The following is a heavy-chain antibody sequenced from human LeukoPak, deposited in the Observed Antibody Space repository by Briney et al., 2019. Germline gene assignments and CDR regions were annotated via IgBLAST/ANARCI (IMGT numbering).Heavy chain of an antibody. Sequence: ASVKVSCKASGYTFTNSYIQWVRQAPGQGLEWMGWISAYNGNTNYAQKLQGRVTVTTDTSTSTAYMELRSLRSDDTAVYYCARVPLYDDSSPPYYWGQGTLVTVSS. CDR3: ARVPLYDDSSPPYY. J-gene: IGHJ4*02. CDR1: GYTFTNSY. V-gene: IGHV1-18*04. D-gene: IGHD3-22*01. CDR2: ISAYNGNT.